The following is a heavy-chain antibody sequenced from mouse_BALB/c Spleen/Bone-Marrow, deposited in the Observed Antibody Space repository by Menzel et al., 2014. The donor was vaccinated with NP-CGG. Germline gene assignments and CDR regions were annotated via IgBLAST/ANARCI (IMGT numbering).Heavy chain of an antibody. J-gene: IGHJ2*01. V-gene: IGHV1-22*01. CDR2: INPNNGGT. CDR1: GYTFTEYT. CDR3: ARGWLLRHYFDY. D-gene: IGHD2-3*01. Sequence: EVQLQQSGPELVKPGASVKISCKTSGYTFTEYTMHWVKQSHGKSLEWIGSINPNNGGTSYSQKFKGKATLTVDKSSSTAYMELRSLTSEDSAVYYCARGWLLRHYFDYWGHGTTLTVSS.